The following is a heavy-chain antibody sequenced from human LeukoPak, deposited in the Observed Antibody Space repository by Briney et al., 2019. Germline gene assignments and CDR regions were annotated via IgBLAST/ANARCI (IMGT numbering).Heavy chain of an antibody. J-gene: IGHJ5*02. V-gene: IGHV3-49*04. D-gene: IGHD5-18*01. CDR1: GFTFGDYA. Sequence: PGGSLRLSCTASGFTFGDYAMRWVRQAPGKGLEWVGFIRSKAYGGTTEYAASVKGRFTISRDDSKSIAYLQMNSLKTEDTAVYYCTRVMGSGSGYSYGFSWGQGTQVTVSS. CDR2: IRSKAYGGTT. CDR3: TRVMGSGSGYSYGFS.